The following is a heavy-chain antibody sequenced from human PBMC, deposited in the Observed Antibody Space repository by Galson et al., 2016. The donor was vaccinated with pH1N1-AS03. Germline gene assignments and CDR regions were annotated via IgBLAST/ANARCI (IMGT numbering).Heavy chain of an antibody. V-gene: IGHV1-2*02. CDR3: VRGSPHSSSTNYAFEF. J-gene: IGHJ3*01. CDR1: GYAFTDYY. CDR2: INTDSGGT. D-gene: IGHD6-13*01. Sequence: SCKASGYAFTDYYMHLLRQAPGQGLEWMAWINTDSGGTDYAQKFQGRVTMTRDASISTTYMELSSLRSDDTAVYYCVRGSPHSSSTNYAFEFWGRGTIVTVPS.